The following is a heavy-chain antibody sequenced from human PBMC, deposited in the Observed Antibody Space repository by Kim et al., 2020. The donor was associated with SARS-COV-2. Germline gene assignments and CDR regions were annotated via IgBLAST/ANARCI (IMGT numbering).Heavy chain of an antibody. Sequence: ASVKVSCKTSGYPFRSYGITWVRQAPGQGLQWMGWISPYNGNTDSAQNLQGRVTMTTDTSTSTAYLDLRNLKSDDTAIYYCVRDVLGDYGLLGYWGQGTLITVSS. D-gene: IGHD4-17*01. CDR1: GYPFRSYG. CDR3: VRDVLGDYGLLGY. V-gene: IGHV1-18*01. CDR2: ISPYNGNT. J-gene: IGHJ4*02.